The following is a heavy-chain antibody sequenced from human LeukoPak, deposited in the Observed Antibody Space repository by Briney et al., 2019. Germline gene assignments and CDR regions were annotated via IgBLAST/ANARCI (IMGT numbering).Heavy chain of an antibody. CDR1: GGRFTIYS. J-gene: IGHJ6*02. CDR3: AMIDYTGRLNYSFYGMDV. D-gene: IGHD4-11*01. Sequence: SLKVSCKASGGRFTIYSLSWVRQAPGRGLEWMGGVIPISGSPNYAQNFQGRVTITADASTRTVYMEVSSLRSEDTAVYYCAMIDYTGRLNYSFYGMDVWGPGTTVTVTS. CDR2: VIPISGSP. V-gene: IGHV1-69*01.